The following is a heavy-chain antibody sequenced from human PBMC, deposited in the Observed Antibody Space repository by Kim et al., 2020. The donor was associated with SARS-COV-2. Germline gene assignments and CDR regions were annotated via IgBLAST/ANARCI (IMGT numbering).Heavy chain of an antibody. D-gene: IGHD2-15*01. CDR2: ISWNSGSI. V-gene: IGHV3-9*01. CDR1: GFTFDDYA. CDR3: AKVATEYCSGGSCYFFDY. J-gene: IGHJ4*02. Sequence: GGSLRLSCAASGFTFDDYAMHWVRQAPGKGLEWVSGISWNSGSIGYADSVKGRFTISRDNAKNSLYLQMNSLRAEDTALYYCAKVATEYCSGGSCYFFDYWGQGTLVTVSS.